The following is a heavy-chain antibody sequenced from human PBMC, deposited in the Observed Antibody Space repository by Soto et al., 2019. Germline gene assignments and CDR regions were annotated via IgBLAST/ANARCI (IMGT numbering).Heavy chain of an antibody. CDR1: GLTFSSYA. CDR3: AKRFRGVLLNPEVD. D-gene: IGHD3-10*01. CDR2: ISGSGGYT. J-gene: IGHJ4*02. V-gene: IGHV3-23*01. Sequence: EVQLLESGGDLVQPGGSLRLSCVASGLTFSSYAMSWVRQAPGKGLEWVSVISGSGGYTDYADSVKGRFTISRDNSKTTLYLQMNSLRAEDTALYYCAKRFRGVLLNPEVDWGQGTLVTVSS.